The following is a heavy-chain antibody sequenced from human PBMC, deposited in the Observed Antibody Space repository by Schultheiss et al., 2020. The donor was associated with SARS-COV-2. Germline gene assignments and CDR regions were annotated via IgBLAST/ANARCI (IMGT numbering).Heavy chain of an antibody. CDR3: ARDGSVVGNIRRSGWGKGLYYFDY. CDR1: GFTFSNAW. CDR2: IKSKTDGGTT. J-gene: IGHJ4*02. D-gene: IGHD6-19*01. V-gene: IGHV3-15*01. Sequence: GESLKISCAASGFTFSNAWMSWVRQAPGKGLEWVGRIKSKTDGGTTDYAAPVKGRFTISRDDSKNTLYLQMNSLKTEDTAVYYCARDGSVVGNIRRSGWGKGLYYFDYWGQGTLVTVSS.